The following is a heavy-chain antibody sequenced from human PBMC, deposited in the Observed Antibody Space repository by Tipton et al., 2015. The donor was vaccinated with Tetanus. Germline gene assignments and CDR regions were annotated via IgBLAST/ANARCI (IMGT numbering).Heavy chain of an antibody. Sequence: GLVKPSETLSLTCAVSGGSLSDYYWSWIRQSPGKGLEWIGYIYYTGSTNYNPSLKSGVTISLDTSKNQFSLKLTSVSAADTAVYYCARLTGHSMDVVDYYYFGMDVWGQGTKVTVSS. CDR3: ARLTGHSMDVVDYYYFGMDV. CDR2: IYYTGST. D-gene: IGHD2-21*01. V-gene: IGHV4-59*01. J-gene: IGHJ6*02. CDR1: GGSLSDYY.